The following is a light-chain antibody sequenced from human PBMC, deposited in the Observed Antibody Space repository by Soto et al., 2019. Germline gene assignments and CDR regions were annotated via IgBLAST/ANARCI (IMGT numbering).Light chain of an antibody. CDR2: DAS. CDR3: QQVNVYPST. V-gene: IGKV1-9*01. Sequence: QLTQSPSSLSASVGHRVTMTCQPSQGISSYVGWYQQKPGKAPNLLIYDASTLHSGVTSSFSGGGSGTDFTLTISSLQPEEFATYYCQQVNVYPSTFGGGTKVEI. J-gene: IGKJ4*01. CDR1: QGISSY.